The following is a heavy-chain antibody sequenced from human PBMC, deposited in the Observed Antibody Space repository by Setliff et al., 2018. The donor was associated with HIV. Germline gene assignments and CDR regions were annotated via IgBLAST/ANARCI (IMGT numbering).Heavy chain of an antibody. Sequence: ASVKVSCKTSGYPFISLGISWVRQAPGQGLEWLVWIAGHNGDTKYDQMLQGRVTVAADISTSTVYMELRSLRSDDTAMYYCVRDDNYFDTTGYYPYLDYWGQGTQVTVSS. D-gene: IGHD3-22*01. J-gene: IGHJ4*02. CDR3: VRDDNYFDTTGYYPYLDY. CDR1: GYPFISLG. V-gene: IGHV1-18*01. CDR2: IAGHNGDT.